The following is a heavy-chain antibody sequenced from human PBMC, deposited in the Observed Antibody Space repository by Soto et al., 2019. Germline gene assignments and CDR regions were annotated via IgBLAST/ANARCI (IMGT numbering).Heavy chain of an antibody. V-gene: IGHV5-51*01. D-gene: IGHD2-2*02. CDR3: ARAPYTHNDGDFDF. CDR1: GYRFTNFW. CDR2: IYSRDSDT. J-gene: IGHJ4*02. Sequence: GEPLKIYCQGPGYRFTNFWICWVRQRPVKGLEWMGIIYSRDSDTRYSQSFQGQDTISVDSSISTADLQWSSLTASDTAIYYCARAPYTHNDGDFDFWAKGSLVNVSS.